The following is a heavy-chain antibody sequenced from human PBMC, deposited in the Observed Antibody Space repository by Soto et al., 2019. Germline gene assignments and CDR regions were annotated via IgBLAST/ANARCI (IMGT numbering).Heavy chain of an antibody. V-gene: IGHV3-23*01. D-gene: IGHD3-10*01. J-gene: IGHJ4*02. CDR3: AKVHGSGNYHNFPDY. CDR2: ISASGGST. CDR1: PFTFSTYA. Sequence: LRLSCAASPFTFSTYAITWVRQAPGKGLEWVSLISASGGSTYYADSVKGRFTISRDNSKNTLYLQMDSLRADDTAVYYCAKVHGSGNYHNFPDYWGQGTLVTVSS.